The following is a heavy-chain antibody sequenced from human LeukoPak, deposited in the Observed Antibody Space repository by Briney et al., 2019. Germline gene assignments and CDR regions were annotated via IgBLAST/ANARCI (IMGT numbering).Heavy chain of an antibody. CDR3: ARATVTTSELDL. D-gene: IGHD4-11*01. CDR2: IYTSGST. J-gene: IGHJ5*02. Sequence: SETLSLTCTVSGGSLSSYYWSWIRQPAGKGLESSGRIYTSGSTNYNPSLKSRVTMSVDTSKNQFSLKLSSVTAADTAVYYCARATVTTSELDLWGQGTLVTVSS. V-gene: IGHV4-4*07. CDR1: GGSLSSYY.